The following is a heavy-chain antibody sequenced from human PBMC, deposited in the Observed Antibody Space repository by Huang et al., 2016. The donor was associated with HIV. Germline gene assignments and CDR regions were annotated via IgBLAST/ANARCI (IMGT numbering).Heavy chain of an antibody. V-gene: IGHV1-24*01. CDR2: FDPDSGEA. J-gene: IGHJ4*02. CDR3: ATGFDVFFDF. CDR1: EYTLTELS. D-gene: IGHD3-9*01. Sequence: QVQLVQSRAEVKKPGASVKVSCKVSEYTLTELSIHWVRQPPGKGLGWMGGFDPDSGEAIYAQKFHGRVTMTEDTSTETAVMELRGLGPEDTAVYYCATGFDVFFDFWGQGTLVTVSS.